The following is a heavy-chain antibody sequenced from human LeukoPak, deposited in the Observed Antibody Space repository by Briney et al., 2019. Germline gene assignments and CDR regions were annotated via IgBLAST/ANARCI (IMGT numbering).Heavy chain of an antibody. CDR1: GFTFSGHN. V-gene: IGHV3-48*04. D-gene: IGHD3-16*01. Sequence: GGSLRLSCAASGFTFSGHNMNWVRQAPGKGLEWISFVSISSGTIYYADSVNGRFRISRDNAKSSLDLEMNSLRAEGTAVYYCARAMSTFGGVRNYFDSWGQGTLVTVSS. CDR2: VSISSGTI. CDR3: ARAMSTFGGVRNYFDS. J-gene: IGHJ4*02.